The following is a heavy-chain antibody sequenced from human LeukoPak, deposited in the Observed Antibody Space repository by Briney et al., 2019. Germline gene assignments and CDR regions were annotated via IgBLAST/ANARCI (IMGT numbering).Heavy chain of an antibody. CDR1: GFTFSSYA. J-gene: IGHJ4*02. V-gene: IGHV3-23*01. CDR3: AKGGVMWGCGSSSCYAYD. Sequence: GGSLRLSCAASGFTFSSYAMSWVRQAPGKGLEWVSAISGSGGSTYYADSVKGRFTISRDNSKNTLYLQMNSLRAEDTAVYYCAKGGVMWGCGSSSCYAYDWGQGTLVTVSS. D-gene: IGHD2-2*01. CDR2: ISGSGGST.